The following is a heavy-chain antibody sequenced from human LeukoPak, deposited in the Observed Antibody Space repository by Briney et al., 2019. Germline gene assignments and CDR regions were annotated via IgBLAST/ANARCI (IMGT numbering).Heavy chain of an antibody. D-gene: IGHD6-19*01. CDR2: INPGNGNT. Sequence: ASVKVSCKASGYTFTSYAMHWVRQAPGQRLEWLGWINPGNGNTKYSQNFQGRVTITRDTSASTAYMEVSSLRSEDTAVYYCARGSSGWPYYFDYWGQGTLVTVSS. CDR3: ARGSSGWPYYFDY. CDR1: GYTFTSYA. J-gene: IGHJ4*02. V-gene: IGHV1-3*01.